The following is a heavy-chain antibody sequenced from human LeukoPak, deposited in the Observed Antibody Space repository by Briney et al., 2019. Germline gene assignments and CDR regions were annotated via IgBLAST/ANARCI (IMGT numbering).Heavy chain of an antibody. Sequence: SETLSLTCTVSGGSISSYFWSWIRQPAGKGLEWIGRIYTRGSTNYNPSLKSRVTMSVDTSKDQFSLKLSSVTAADTAVYYCARDRRDDYVWGSYRYERGFDYWGQGTLVTVSS. CDR1: GGSISSYF. V-gene: IGHV4-4*07. J-gene: IGHJ4*02. CDR3: ARDRRDDYVWGSYRYERGFDY. D-gene: IGHD3-16*02. CDR2: IYTRGST.